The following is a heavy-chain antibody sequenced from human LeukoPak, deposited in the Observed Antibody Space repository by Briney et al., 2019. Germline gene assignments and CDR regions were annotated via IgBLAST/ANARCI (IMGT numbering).Heavy chain of an antibody. CDR2: RIPIFGTA. CDR1: GGTVSSYA. D-gene: IGHD2-2*01. CDR3: ARSSPGPANDAFDI. J-gene: IGHJ3*02. V-gene: IGHV1-69*06. Sequence: SVKVSCNASGGTVSSYAISWVRQAPGHGLEWRGGRIPIFGTANYAQKVQGRVTITADKSTSTAYMELSSLRSEDTAVYYCARSSPGPANDAFDIWGQGTMVTVSS.